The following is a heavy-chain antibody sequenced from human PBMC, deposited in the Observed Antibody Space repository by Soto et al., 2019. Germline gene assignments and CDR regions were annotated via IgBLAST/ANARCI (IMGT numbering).Heavy chain of an antibody. CDR2: ISGSGGST. CDR3: AKDVMFIVVVPAAIGRNWFDP. V-gene: IGHV3-23*01. Sequence: GGSLRLSCAASGFTFISYAMSWVRQAPGKGLEWVSAISGSGGSTYYADSVKGRFTISRDNSKNTLYLQMNSLRAEDTAVYYCAKDVMFIVVVPAAIGRNWFDPWGQGTLVTVSS. CDR1: GFTFISYA. J-gene: IGHJ5*02. D-gene: IGHD2-2*01.